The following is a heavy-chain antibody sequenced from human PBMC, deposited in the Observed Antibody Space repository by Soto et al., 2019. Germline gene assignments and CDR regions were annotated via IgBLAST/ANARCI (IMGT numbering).Heavy chain of an antibody. CDR1: GFTFTSSA. CDR2: IVVDSGNT. CDR3: AREDNEALDY. Sequence: SVKVSCKASGFTFTSSAMQWVRQARGQGLEWIGWIVVDSGNTNYAQKFQDRVTITTDTSTSTAYMELRSLRSDDTAVYYCAREDNEALDYWGQGTLVTVSS. J-gene: IGHJ4*02. D-gene: IGHD1-1*01. V-gene: IGHV1-58*02.